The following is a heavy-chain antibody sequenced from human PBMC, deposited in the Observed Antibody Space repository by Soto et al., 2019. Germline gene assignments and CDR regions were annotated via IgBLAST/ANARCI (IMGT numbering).Heavy chain of an antibody. J-gene: IGHJ4*02. Sequence: GGSLRLSCAASGFTFSSYGMTWVRQAPGKGVEWVSFSSATGAGTYYADSVKGRFTISRDNSKNTLYLQMTSLRADDTAVYYCAKDRRAGGNYGFYSDFWGQGALVTV. CDR3: AKDRRAGGNYGFYSDF. V-gene: IGHV3-23*01. CDR1: GFTFSSYG. CDR2: SSATGAGT. D-gene: IGHD1-7*01.